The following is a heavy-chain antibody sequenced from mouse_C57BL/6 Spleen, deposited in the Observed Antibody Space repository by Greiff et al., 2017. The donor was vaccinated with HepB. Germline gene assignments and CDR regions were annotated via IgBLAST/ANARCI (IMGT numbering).Heavy chain of an antibody. CDR3: TRAYSNFSWFAY. CDR1: GFTFSSYA. J-gene: IGHJ3*01. CDR2: ISSGGDYI. V-gene: IGHV5-9-1*02. Sequence: DVKLQESGEGLVKPGGSLKLSCAASGFTFSSYAMSWVRQTPEKRLEWVAYISSGGDYIYYADTVKGRFTISRDNARNTLYLQMSSLKSEDTAMYYCTRAYSNFSWFAYWGQGTLVTVSA. D-gene: IGHD2-5*01.